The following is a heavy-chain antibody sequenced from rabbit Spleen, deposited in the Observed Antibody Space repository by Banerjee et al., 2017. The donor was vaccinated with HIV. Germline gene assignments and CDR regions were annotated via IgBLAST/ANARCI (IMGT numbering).Heavy chain of an antibody. CDR1: GLDVSSNW. D-gene: IGHD1-1*01. CDR2: IDTNDGDT. V-gene: IGHV1S45*01. J-gene: IGHJ2*01. CDR3: ARNYVNAFDP. Sequence: QEQLEESGGGLVKPGASLTLTCKASGLDVSSNWICWVRQAPGKGLEWIACIDTNDGDTNYANWPYGRFTNTKNSSASVNLQMPSLAAADTASYFRARNYVNAFDPWGQGTLVTVS.